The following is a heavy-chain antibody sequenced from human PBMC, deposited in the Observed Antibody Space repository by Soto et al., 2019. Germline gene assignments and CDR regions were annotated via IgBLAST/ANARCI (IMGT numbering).Heavy chain of an antibody. V-gene: IGHV4-39*01. CDR1: GGSISSSSYY. J-gene: IGHJ5*02. Sequence: SETLSLTCTVSGGSISSSSYYWGWIRQPPGKGLEWIGSIYYSGSTYYNPSLKSRVTISVDTSKNQFSLKLSSVTAADTAVYYCVPSNWFDHWGQGTLVTVSS. CDR2: IYYSGST. CDR3: VPSNWFDH.